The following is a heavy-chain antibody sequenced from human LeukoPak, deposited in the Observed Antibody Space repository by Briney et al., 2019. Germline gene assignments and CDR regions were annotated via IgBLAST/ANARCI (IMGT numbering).Heavy chain of an antibody. CDR2: INHSGST. J-gene: IGHJ6*03. CDR1: GGSISSGGYY. CDR3: ARGPDYDFWSGPLYYMDV. D-gene: IGHD3-3*01. V-gene: IGHV4-39*07. Sequence: SETLPLTCTVSGGSISSGGYYWSWIRQPPGKGLEWIGEINHSGSTNYNPSLKSRVTISVDTSKNQFSLKLSSVTAADTAVYYCARGPDYDFWSGPLYYMDVWGKGTTVTVSS.